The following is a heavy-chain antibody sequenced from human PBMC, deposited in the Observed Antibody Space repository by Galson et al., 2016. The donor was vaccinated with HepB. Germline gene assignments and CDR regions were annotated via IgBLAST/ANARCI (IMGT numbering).Heavy chain of an antibody. Sequence: SLRLSRAASGFVFSNFGLSWVGQAPGKGLEWVASINTRRTTYYPDSVQGRVTISRDNADNSLSLQMNSLSGDDTAVYYCAKDGSYSGNLHGYFDYWGQGTLVTVSS. J-gene: IGHJ4*02. CDR3: AKDGSYSGNLHGYFDY. D-gene: IGHD1-26*01. V-gene: IGHV3-23*01. CDR2: INTRRTT. CDR1: GFVFSNFG.